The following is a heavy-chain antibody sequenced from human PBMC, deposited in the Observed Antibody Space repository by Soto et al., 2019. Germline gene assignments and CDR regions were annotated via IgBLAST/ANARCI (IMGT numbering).Heavy chain of an antibody. V-gene: IGHV3-23*01. D-gene: IGHD3-9*01. Sequence: GGSLRLSCAASGFTFSSYAMSWVRQAPGKGLEWVSRISGNGSSTNYADSVKGRFTISRDNAKNTLYLQMNSLRAEDTAVYYCAREYYDILTGPIDYWGQGTLVTVSS. CDR1: GFTFSSYA. CDR3: AREYYDILTGPIDY. J-gene: IGHJ4*02. CDR2: ISGNGSST.